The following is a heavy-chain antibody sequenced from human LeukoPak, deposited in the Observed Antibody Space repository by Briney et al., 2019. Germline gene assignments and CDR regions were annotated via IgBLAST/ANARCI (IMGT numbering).Heavy chain of an antibody. V-gene: IGHV1-2*02. CDR3: ARDGGRGHTPYYYYMDF. Sequence: ASVKVSCKASGYTFTGYYMHWVRQAPGQGLEWMGWINPNSGGTNYAQKFQGRVTMTRDTSISTAYMELSRLRSDDTAVYFCARDGGRGHTPYYYYMDFWGKGTTVTISS. CDR2: INPNSGGT. D-gene: IGHD3-10*01. CDR1: GYTFTGYY. J-gene: IGHJ6*03.